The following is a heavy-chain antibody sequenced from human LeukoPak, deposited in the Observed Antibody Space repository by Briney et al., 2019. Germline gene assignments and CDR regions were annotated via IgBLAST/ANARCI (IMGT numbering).Heavy chain of an antibody. CDR3: ARSSGWYGDAFDI. V-gene: IGHV4-59*01. Sequence: NTSETLSLTCTVSGGSISSYYWSWIRQPPGKGLEWIGYIYYSGSTNYNPSLKSRVTISVDTSKNQFSLKLSSVTAADTAVYYCARSSGWYGDAFDIWGQGTMVTVSS. CDR1: GGSISSYY. D-gene: IGHD6-19*01. J-gene: IGHJ3*02. CDR2: IYYSGST.